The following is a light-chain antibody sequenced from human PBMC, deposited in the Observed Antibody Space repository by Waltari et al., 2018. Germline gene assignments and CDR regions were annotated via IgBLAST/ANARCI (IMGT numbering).Light chain of an antibody. V-gene: IGKV1-12*01. Sequence: DIQMTQSPSSVSASVGDRVPISCRASQDVSTWLAWYQQKPGKAPNLLIHGASSLQSGVPSRFSGSGSGTEFTLTINGLQPEDFATYYCQQTDSFPLTFGGGTKVEIK. J-gene: IGKJ4*01. CDR3: QQTDSFPLT. CDR2: GAS. CDR1: QDVSTW.